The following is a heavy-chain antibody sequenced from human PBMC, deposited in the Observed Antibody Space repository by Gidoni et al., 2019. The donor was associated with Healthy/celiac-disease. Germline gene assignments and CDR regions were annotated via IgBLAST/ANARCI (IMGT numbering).Heavy chain of an antibody. J-gene: IGHJ4*02. Sequence: EVQLVESGGGLVQPGGSLRLSCSASGFTFSSYAMHWVRQAPGKGLEYVSAISSNGGSTYYADSVKGRFTISRDNSKNTLYLQMSSLRAEDTAVYYCVKDLPYYYDSSGSVFDYWGQGTLVTVSS. CDR1: GFTFSSYA. CDR3: VKDLPYYYDSSGSVFDY. CDR2: ISSNGGST. V-gene: IGHV3-64D*08. D-gene: IGHD3-22*01.